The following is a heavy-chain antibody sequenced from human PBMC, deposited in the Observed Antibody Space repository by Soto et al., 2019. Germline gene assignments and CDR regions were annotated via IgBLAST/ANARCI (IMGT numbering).Heavy chain of an antibody. CDR3: ARDPPIAVAGTRLDY. J-gene: IGHJ4*02. CDR1: GYTFTSYG. D-gene: IGHD6-19*01. V-gene: IGHV1-18*01. CDR2: ISAYNGNT. Sequence: VASVKVSCKASGYTFTSYGISWVRQAPGQGLEWMGWISAYNGNTNFAQKLQGRVTMTTDTSTSTAYMELRSLRSDDTAVYYCARDPPIAVAGTRLDYWGQGTLVTVSS.